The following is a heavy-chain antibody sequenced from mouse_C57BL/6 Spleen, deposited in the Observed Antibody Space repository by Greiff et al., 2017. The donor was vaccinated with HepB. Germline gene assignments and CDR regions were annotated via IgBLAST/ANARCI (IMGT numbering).Heavy chain of an antibody. CDR3: ATRGYDPAWFAY. V-gene: IGHV1-52*01. J-gene: IGHJ3*01. D-gene: IGHD2-2*01. CDR2: IDPSDSET. Sequence: VQLQESGAELVRPGSSVKLSCKASGYTFTSYWMHWVKQRPIQGLEWIGNIDPSDSETHYNQKFKDKATLTVDKSSSTAYMQLSSLTSEDSAVYYCATRGYDPAWFAYWGQGTLVTVSA. CDR1: GYTFTSYW.